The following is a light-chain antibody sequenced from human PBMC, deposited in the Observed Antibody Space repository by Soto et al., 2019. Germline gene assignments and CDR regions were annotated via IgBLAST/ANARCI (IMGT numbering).Light chain of an antibody. CDR1: SSNIGGNS. J-gene: IGLJ1*01. V-gene: IGLV1-51*01. Sequence: QSLLTQPPSVSAAPEQKVTISCSGSSSNIGGNSVSWYQQLPGTAPKILIYDDDKRPSGIPDRFSGSKSGTSATLGITGFQTGDEADYYCGSWDSSLSAYVFATGTKVTVL. CDR3: GSWDSSLSAYV. CDR2: DDD.